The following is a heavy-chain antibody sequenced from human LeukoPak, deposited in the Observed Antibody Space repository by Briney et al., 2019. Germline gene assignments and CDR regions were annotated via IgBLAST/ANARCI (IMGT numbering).Heavy chain of an antibody. J-gene: IGHJ4*02. CDR3: ARNIWFGELSPFDY. CDR1: GYTFTGYY. D-gene: IGHD3-10*01. V-gene: IGHV1-2*02. CDR2: INPNSGGT. Sequence: GASVKVSCKASGYTFTGYYMHWVRQAPGQGLELMGLINPNSGGTNYAQKFQGRVTMTRDTSISTAYMELSRLRSDDTAVYYCARNIWFGELSPFDYWGQGTLVTVSS.